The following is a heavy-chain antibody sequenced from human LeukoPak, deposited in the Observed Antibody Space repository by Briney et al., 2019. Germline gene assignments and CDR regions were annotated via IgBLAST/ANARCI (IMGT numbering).Heavy chain of an antibody. D-gene: IGHD2-15*01. CDR3: ATKWSFDY. V-gene: IGHV3-48*03. CDR2: ISSSGSTI. CDR1: GFTFSSYE. Sequence: QAGGSLRLSCAASGFTFSSYEMNWVRQAPGKGLEWASYISSSGSTIYYADSVKGRFTISRDNAKNSLYLQMNSLRAEDTAVYYCATKWSFDYWGQGTLVTVSS. J-gene: IGHJ4*02.